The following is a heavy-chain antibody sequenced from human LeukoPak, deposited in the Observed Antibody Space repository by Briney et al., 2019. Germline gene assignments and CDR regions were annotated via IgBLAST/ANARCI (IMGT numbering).Heavy chain of an antibody. J-gene: IGHJ5*02. CDR2: MNHNSGNT. V-gene: IGHV1-8*01. CDR1: GYTFTSYD. CDR3: ARCLSERNHVVVVAATRGGNWFDP. Sequence: ASVKVSCKASGYTFTSYDINWVRQATGQGPEWMGWMNHNSGNTGYAQKFQGRVTMTRNTSISTAYMELISLRSEDTAVYYCARCLSERNHVVVVAATRGGNWFDPWGQGTLVTVSS. D-gene: IGHD2-15*01.